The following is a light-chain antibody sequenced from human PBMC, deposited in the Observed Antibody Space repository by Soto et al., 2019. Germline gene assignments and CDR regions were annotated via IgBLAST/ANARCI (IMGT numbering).Light chain of an antibody. CDR2: QVS. V-gene: IGKV2-30*01. CDR1: QSLAYIDGNTY. CDR3: MQRRQWTPYT. Sequence: EVVMTQSPLSLPVTLGQPAYISCRASQSLAYIDGNTYLSWFQQRPGQSPRRLIYQVSNQESGVQDRFNGSGSGTDFTLKISRWEAEYVLVYYCMQRRQWTPYTCGEGTKLQIK. J-gene: IGKJ2*01.